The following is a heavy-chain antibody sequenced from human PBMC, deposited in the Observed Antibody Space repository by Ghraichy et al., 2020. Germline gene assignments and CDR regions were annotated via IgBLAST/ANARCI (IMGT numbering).Heavy chain of an antibody. D-gene: IGHD3-10*01. V-gene: IGHV6-1*01. CDR3: ARAWFGELSSALSIGKGSYWYFDL. CDR2: TYYRSKWYN. J-gene: IGHJ2*01. CDR1: GDSVSSNSAA. Sequence: SQTLSLTCAISGDSVSSNSAAWNWIRQSPSRGLEWLGRTYYRSKWYNDYAVSVKSRITINPDTSKNQFSLQLNSVTPEDTAVYYCARAWFGELSSALSIGKGSYWYFDLWGRGTLVTVSS.